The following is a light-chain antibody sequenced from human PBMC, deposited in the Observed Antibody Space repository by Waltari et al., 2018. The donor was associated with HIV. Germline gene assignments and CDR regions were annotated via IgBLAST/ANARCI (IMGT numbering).Light chain of an antibody. CDR3: QQYGSSTGT. J-gene: IGKJ1*01. Sequence: EIVLTQSPGTLSLSPGERATLSCRASQSVTSTYLAWYQHKPGQAPRLLIYGASTRATGIPDRFSGSGSETEFTLTISRLEPEDFAVYYCQQYGSSTGTFGQGTKVEIK. CDR1: QSVTSTY. CDR2: GAS. V-gene: IGKV3-20*01.